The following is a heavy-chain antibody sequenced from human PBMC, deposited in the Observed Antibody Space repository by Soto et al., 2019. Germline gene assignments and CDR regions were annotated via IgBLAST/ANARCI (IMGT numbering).Heavy chain of an antibody. J-gene: IGHJ4*02. CDR3: ARAVLEYYYDSSGYRKPLYYFDY. CDR2: VYYSGST. CDR1: GGSIDSGDYY. V-gene: IGHV4-61*08. D-gene: IGHD3-22*01. Sequence: SETLSLTCTVSGGSIDSGDYYWSWIRQPPGKGLEWIGYVYYSGSTNYNPSLKSRVTISVDTSKNQFSLKLSSVTAADTAVYYCARAVLEYYYDSSGYRKPLYYFDYWGQGTLVTVSS.